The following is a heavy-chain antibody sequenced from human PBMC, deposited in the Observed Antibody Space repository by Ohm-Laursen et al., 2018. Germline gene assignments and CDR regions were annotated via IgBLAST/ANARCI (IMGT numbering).Heavy chain of an antibody. CDR3: SRVSGYNTKEFDY. D-gene: IGHD3-3*01. J-gene: IGHJ4*02. V-gene: IGHV3-53*01. CDR1: GFTVSSNY. Sequence: SLRLSCAASGFTVSSNYMNWVRQAPGKGLEWVSVFYSGGSTYYADSVKGRFTISRGNSKNTLYLQMNSLRGEDTAVYYCSRVSGYNTKEFDYWGQGTLVTVSS. CDR2: FYSGGST.